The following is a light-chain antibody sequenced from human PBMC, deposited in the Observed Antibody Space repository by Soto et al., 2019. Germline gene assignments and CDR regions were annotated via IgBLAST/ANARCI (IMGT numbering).Light chain of an antibody. Sequence: QSALTQPASVSGSPGQSITFSCTGSSSDVGSFNLVSWYQQYPGKAPKLIIYEVNKRPSGVSNRFSGSKSGNTASLTISGLQAEDEADYYCCSYAGSRWVFGGGTKLTVL. CDR3: CSYAGSRWV. CDR1: SSDVGSFNL. V-gene: IGLV2-23*02. J-gene: IGLJ3*02. CDR2: EVN.